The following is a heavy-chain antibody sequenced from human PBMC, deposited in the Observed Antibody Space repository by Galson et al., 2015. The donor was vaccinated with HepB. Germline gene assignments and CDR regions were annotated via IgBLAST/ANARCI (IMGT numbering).Heavy chain of an antibody. CDR2: IDPSDSYT. Sequence: QSGAEVKKPGESLRISCKGSGYSFTSYWISWVRQMPGKGLEWMGRIDPSDSYTNYSPSFQGHVTISADKSISTAYLQWSSLKASDAAMYYCARYGSGSHFGYYGMDVWGQGTTVTVSS. V-gene: IGHV5-10-1*01. CDR1: GYSFTSYW. CDR3: ARYGSGSHFGYYGMDV. J-gene: IGHJ6*02. D-gene: IGHD3-10*01.